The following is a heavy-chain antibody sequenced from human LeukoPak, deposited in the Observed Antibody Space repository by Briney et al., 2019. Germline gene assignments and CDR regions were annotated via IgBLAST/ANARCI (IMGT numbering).Heavy chain of an antibody. CDR3: ARDLRFGDLPAI. CDR1: GFTFSSHG. CDR2: ISAGGGST. Sequence: GGSLRLSCAASGFTFSSHGMSWVRQAPGKGLEWVSAISAGGGSTYYADSVRGRFTISRDNSKNALYLQMNSLRAEDTAVYYCARDLRFGDLPAIWGQGTLVTVSS. J-gene: IGHJ4*02. D-gene: IGHD3-10*01. V-gene: IGHV3-23*01.